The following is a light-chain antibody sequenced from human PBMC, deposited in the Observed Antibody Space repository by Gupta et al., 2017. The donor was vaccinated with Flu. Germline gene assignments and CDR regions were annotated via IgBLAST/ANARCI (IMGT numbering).Light chain of an antibody. Sequence: TSSDVGGYNYVSWYQQHPGKAPKRMMFDVSKRPSGVPDRFSGSKSGNTASLTISGLQAEDDADYYCCAYAGSYTYIFVRGTKLTVL. V-gene: IGLV2-11*01. CDR3: CAYAGSYTYI. CDR2: DVS. J-gene: IGLJ2*01. CDR1: SSDVGGYNY.